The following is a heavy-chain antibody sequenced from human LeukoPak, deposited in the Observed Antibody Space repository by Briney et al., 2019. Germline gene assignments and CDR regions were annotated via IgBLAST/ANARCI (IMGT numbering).Heavy chain of an antibody. V-gene: IGHV4-34*01. CDR3: ARGRGSSSYDY. D-gene: IGHD6-13*01. Sequence: PSETLSLTCAVYGGSSSGYYWSWIRQPPGKGLEWIGEINHSGSTNYNPSLKSRVTISVDTSKNQFSLKLSSVTAADTAVYYCARGRGSSSYDYWGQGTLVTVSS. CDR1: GGSSSGYY. J-gene: IGHJ4*02. CDR2: INHSGST.